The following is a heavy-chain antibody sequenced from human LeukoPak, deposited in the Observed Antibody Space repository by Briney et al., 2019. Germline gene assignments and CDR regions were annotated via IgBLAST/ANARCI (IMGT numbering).Heavy chain of an antibody. Sequence: GGSLRLSCAASGFTFSDFAMSWGRQTPGKGLQWVSAISSNGGSTYYADSVKGRFTVSRDMSTNTLYLQMNSLRAGDTAVYYCAKVAHSGSYGLFDSWGQGALVTVSS. CDR3: AKVAHSGSYGLFDS. D-gene: IGHD1-26*01. V-gene: IGHV3-23*01. CDR2: ISSNGGST. J-gene: IGHJ4*02. CDR1: GFTFSDFA.